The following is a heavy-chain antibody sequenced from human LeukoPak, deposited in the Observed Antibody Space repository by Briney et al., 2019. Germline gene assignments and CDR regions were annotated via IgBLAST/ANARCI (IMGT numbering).Heavy chain of an antibody. D-gene: IGHD3-10*01. V-gene: IGHV4-61*02. Sequence: SETLSLTCTVSGDSTSNSNYFWSWIRQPAGMGLEWIGRISANGRTDYNPSLKSRVTMSLDTSKNRFTLHLSSVTAADTALYYCARYYLGCLDLGGQGTLVTVSS. J-gene: IGHJ5*02. CDR3: ARYYLGCLDL. CDR2: ISANGRT. CDR1: GDSTSNSNYF.